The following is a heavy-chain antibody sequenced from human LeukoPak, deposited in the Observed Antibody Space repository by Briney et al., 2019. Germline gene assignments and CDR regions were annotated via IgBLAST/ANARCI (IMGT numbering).Heavy chain of an antibody. D-gene: IGHD6-13*01. CDR2: ISSSSSYI. J-gene: IGHJ4*02. CDR1: GFTFSSYS. Sequence: GGSLRLSCAASGFTFSSYSMNWVRQAPGKGLEWVSSISSSSSYIYYADSVKGRFTISRGNAKNSLYLQMNSLRAEDTAVYYCARDRTAATEDYWGQGTLVTVSS. CDR3: ARDRTAATEDY. V-gene: IGHV3-21*01.